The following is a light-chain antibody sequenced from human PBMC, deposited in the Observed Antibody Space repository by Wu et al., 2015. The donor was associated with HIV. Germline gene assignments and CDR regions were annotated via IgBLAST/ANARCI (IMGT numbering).Light chain of an antibody. V-gene: IGKV3-15*01. CDR1: QSVSSN. CDR2: DAS. J-gene: IGKJ4*01. Sequence: EIVMTQSPATLSVSPGGRATLSCRASQSVSSNLAWYQHKPGQSPRLLIHDASTRFRGSGSGTDFTLTIDSLQSEDFASYYCQQFRSRPFTFGGGSRV. CDR3: QQFRSRPFT.